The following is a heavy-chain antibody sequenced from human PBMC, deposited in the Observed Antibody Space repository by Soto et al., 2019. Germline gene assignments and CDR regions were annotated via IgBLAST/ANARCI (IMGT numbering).Heavy chain of an antibody. CDR3: ARGGETYYDFWSGFSPIDY. CDR2: IFYSDNT. J-gene: IGHJ4*02. D-gene: IGHD3-3*01. V-gene: IGHV4-59*01. CDR1: GGSISTYY. Sequence: QVQLQESGPGLVKPSETLSLTCTVSGGSISTYYWSWIRQSPGKGLEWIGYIFYSDNTNYNPSLRSRVTISVDPSQSQFSLKLTSVTAADTAVYYCARGGETYYDFWSGFSPIDYWGQGALVTVSS.